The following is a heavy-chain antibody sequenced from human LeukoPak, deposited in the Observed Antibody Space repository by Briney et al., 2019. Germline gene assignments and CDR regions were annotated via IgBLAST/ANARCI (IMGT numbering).Heavy chain of an antibody. V-gene: IGHV3-7*03. D-gene: IGHD2-15*01. CDR1: GFTFSSYW. J-gene: IGHJ4*02. CDR3: AKPGDGCSGGSCYYFDY. Sequence: GGSLRLSCVASGFTFSSYWMSWIRQAPGKGLEWVANIKQDGSEKYYVDSVKGRFTISRDNAKNSLYLQMNSLRGEDTAVYYCAKPGDGCSGGSCYYFDYWGQGTLVTVSS. CDR2: IKQDGSEK.